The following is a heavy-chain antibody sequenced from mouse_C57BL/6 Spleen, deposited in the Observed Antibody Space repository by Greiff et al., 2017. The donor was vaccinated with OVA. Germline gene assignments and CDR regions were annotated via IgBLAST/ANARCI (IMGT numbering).Heavy chain of an antibody. CDR3: ERALYYDYDRGFAY. D-gene: IGHD2-4*01. J-gene: IGHJ3*01. Sequence: VQLQQSGAELMKPGASVKLSCKATGYTFTGYWIEWVKQRPGHGLEWIGEILPGSGSTNYNEKFKGKATFTADTSSNTAYMQLSSLTTEDSASYYCERALYYDYDRGFAYWGQGTLVTVSA. V-gene: IGHV1-9*01. CDR2: ILPGSGST. CDR1: GYTFTGYW.